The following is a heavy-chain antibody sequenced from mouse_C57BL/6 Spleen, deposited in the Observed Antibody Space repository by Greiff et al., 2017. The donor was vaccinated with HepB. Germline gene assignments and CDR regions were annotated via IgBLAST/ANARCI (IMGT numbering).Heavy chain of an antibody. CDR1: GFTFSSYA. CDR2: ISDGGSYT. D-gene: IGHD2-10*01. CDR3: ARVPTRNYFDY. Sequence: DVHLVESGGGLVKPGGSLKLSCAASGFTFSSYAMSWVRQTPEKRLEWVATISDGGSYTYYPDNVKGRFTISRDNAKNNLYLQMSHLKSEDTAMYYCARVPTRNYFDYWGQGTTLTVSS. J-gene: IGHJ2*01. V-gene: IGHV5-4*01.